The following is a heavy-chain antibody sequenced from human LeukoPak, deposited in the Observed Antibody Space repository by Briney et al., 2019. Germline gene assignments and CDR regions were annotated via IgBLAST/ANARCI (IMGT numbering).Heavy chain of an antibody. Sequence: SETLSLTCTVSGYSISSGYYWGWIRPPPGKGLEWIGSIYNSGSTYYNPSLKSRVTISVDTSKNQFSLRLSSVTAPGTAVYYCARAYHSSWYLNWFDPWGQGTLVTVSS. V-gene: IGHV4-38-2*02. CDR1: GYSISSGYY. CDR2: IYNSGST. D-gene: IGHD6-13*01. J-gene: IGHJ5*02. CDR3: ARAYHSSWYLNWFDP.